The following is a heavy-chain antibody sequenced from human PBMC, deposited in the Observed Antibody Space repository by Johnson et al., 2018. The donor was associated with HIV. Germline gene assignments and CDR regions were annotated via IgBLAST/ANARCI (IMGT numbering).Heavy chain of an antibody. CDR2: INSDGSSP. CDR1: RFSFSSYW. CDR3: ARHYGWGDHWDAFDI. V-gene: IGHV3-74*02. J-gene: IGHJ3*02. Sequence: VQLVESGGGVVQPGKSLRLSCAASRFSFSSYWMHWVRQAPGKGLVWVSRINSDGSSPNYADSVKGRFTISRDNAKNTLYLQMSSLRAEDTAVYYCARHYGWGDHWDAFDIWGQGTMVTVS. D-gene: IGHD4-17*01.